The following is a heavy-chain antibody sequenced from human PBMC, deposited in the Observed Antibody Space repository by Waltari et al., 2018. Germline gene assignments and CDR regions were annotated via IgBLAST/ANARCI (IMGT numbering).Heavy chain of an antibody. V-gene: IGHV3-48*01. J-gene: IGHJ4*02. CDR2: MSSSSSTI. CDR3: ARDASIVDVH. D-gene: IGHD2-15*01. CDR1: GFTFSSYS. Sequence: EVQLVESGGGLVQPGGSLRLSCAASGFTFSSYSMNWVSRAPGRGLYVVSYMSSSSSTIYYADSVKGRFTISRDNAKNSLYLQMNSLRAEDTAVYYCARDASIVDVHWGQGTLVTVSS.